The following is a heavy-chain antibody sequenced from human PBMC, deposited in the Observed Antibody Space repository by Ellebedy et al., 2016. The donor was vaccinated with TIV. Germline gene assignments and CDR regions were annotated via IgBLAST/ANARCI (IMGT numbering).Heavy chain of an antibody. Sequence: ASVKVSCKGSGYSFTIYWIAWVRQMPGKGLEWMGIIYPGDPDTRYSPSFQGQVTISADKSISTAYLQWSSLKASDTAMYYCARRTGVAVGATPFDYWGQGTLVTVSS. CDR3: ARRTGVAVGATPFDY. CDR1: GYSFTIYW. CDR2: IYPGDPDT. J-gene: IGHJ4*02. V-gene: IGHV5-51*01. D-gene: IGHD1-26*01.